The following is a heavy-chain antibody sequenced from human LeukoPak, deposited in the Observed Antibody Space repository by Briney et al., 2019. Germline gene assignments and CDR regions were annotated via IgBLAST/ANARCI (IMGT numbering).Heavy chain of an antibody. Sequence: GASVKVSCKASGYTFTNYAMNWVRQAPGQGLGWMGWINTHTGIPRFAQGFTGRFAFSLDTSVSTAYLQINSLKAEDTAVYYCAREFYDSGGDDYWGPGTLVTVSS. J-gene: IGHJ4*02. V-gene: IGHV7-4-1*02. CDR1: GYTFTNYA. CDR3: AREFYDSGGDDY. CDR2: INTHTGIP. D-gene: IGHD3-22*01.